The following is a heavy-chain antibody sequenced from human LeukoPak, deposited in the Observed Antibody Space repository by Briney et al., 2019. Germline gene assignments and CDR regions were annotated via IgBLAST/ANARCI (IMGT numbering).Heavy chain of an antibody. D-gene: IGHD6-13*01. J-gene: IGHJ4*02. CDR2: ISGSGGST. CDR1: GFTFSSYA. CDR3: AKACGKGIAAAGDY. V-gene: IGHV3-23*01. Sequence: GGSLRLSCAASGFTFSSYAMSWVRQAPGKGLEWVSAISGSGGSTYYAGSVKGRFTISRDNSKNTLYLQMNSLRAEDTAVYYCAKACGKGIAAAGDYWGQGTLVTVSS.